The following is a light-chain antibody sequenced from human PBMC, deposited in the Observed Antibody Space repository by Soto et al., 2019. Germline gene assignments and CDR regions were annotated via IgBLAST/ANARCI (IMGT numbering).Light chain of an antibody. V-gene: IGLV2-8*01. CDR1: SSDVGGYNY. CDR3: SSYATGFKGV. Sequence: QSVLTQPPSASGSPGQSITISCTGTSSDVGGYNYVSWYQQHPGKAPKVIIYEVNKRPSGVPDRFSGFKSGNTASLTVSGLQAEDEADYYCSSYATGFKGVFGTGTKVTVL. J-gene: IGLJ1*01. CDR2: EVN.